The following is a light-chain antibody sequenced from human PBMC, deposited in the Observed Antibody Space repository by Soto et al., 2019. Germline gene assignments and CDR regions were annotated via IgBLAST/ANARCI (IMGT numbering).Light chain of an antibody. Sequence: DIQMTQSPSTLSASVGDRVTITCRASQSISSWLAWYQHKPGKAPKLLIYKASSLESGVPSRFSGSGSGTELTLTISTLQPEDFASYYCLQYNSHSWTFGQGTKVEI. J-gene: IGKJ1*01. V-gene: IGKV1-5*03. CDR2: KAS. CDR3: LQYNSHSWT. CDR1: QSISSW.